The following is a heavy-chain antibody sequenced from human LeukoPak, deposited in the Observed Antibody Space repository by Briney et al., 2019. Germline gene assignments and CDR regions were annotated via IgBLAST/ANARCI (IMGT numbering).Heavy chain of an antibody. V-gene: IGHV3-53*01. CDR1: GFTASSRY. Sequence: GGSLSLCCAAAGFTASSRYMSGGRKAAGEGLGWVSVVHGDGSTYYAESVQGRFTISRDKSKNTLYLQMNSLRAEDTAVYYCARGESSDCTCIDYWGQGTLVSASS. D-gene: IGHD2-21*02. CDR3: ARGESSDCTCIDY. CDR2: VHGDGST. J-gene: IGHJ4*02.